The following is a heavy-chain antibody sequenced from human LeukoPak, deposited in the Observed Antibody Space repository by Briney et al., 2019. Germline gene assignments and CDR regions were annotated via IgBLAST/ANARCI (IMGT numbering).Heavy chain of an antibody. CDR3: ARDRLTTVTTFHFDY. Sequence: GRSLRLSCAASGFTFSTYAMLWVRQAPGKGLEWVAVIWSDTTNKYYADSVKGRFTISRDNSKNTLYLQMSSLRAEDTAMYYCARDRLTTVTTFHFDYWGQGTLVTVSS. CDR2: IWSDTTNK. D-gene: IGHD4-17*01. J-gene: IGHJ4*02. CDR1: GFTFSTYA. V-gene: IGHV3-33*01.